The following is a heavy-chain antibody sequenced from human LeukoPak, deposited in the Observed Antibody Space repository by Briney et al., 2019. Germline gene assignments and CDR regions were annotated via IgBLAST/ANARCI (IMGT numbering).Heavy chain of an antibody. CDR1: GYTFTGYY. D-gene: IGHD5-18*01. V-gene: IGHV1-2*02. J-gene: IGHJ5*02. Sequence: ASVKVSCKASGYTFTGYYMHWVRQAPGQGLEWMGWINPNSGGTNYAQKFQGRVTMTRDTSISTAYMEVSRLRSDDTAVYYCARDSSTGYSYGYLSNWFDPWGQGTLVTVSS. CDR2: INPNSGGT. CDR3: ARDSSTGYSYGYLSNWFDP.